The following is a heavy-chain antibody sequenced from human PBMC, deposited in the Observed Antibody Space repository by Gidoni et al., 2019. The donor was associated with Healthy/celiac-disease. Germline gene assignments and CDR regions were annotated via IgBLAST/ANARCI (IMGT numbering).Heavy chain of an antibody. Sequence: EVQLLESGGGLVQPGGSLRLYCAASGFTFSRYAMGWVRQAPGKGLEWVSAISGSGGSTYYADSVKGRFTISRDNSKNTLYLQMNSLRAEDTAVYYCAKDCPGAARPLYYYYGMDVWGQGTTVTVSS. J-gene: IGHJ6*02. D-gene: IGHD6-6*01. CDR3: AKDCPGAARPLYYYYGMDV. CDR2: ISGSGGST. CDR1: GFTFSRYA. V-gene: IGHV3-23*01.